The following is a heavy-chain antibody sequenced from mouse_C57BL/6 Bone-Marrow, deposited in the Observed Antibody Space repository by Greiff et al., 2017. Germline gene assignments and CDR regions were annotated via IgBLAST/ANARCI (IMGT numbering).Heavy chain of an antibody. Sequence: QVQLQQPGAELVKPGASVKLSCKASGYTFTSYWMHWVKQRPGQGLEWIGMIHPNSGSTNYNEKFKSKATLTVDKSSSTAYMQLSSLTSEDSAVYYCARESLYWYFDVWGTGTTVTVSS. CDR3: ARESLYWYFDV. J-gene: IGHJ1*03. V-gene: IGHV1-64*01. CDR1: GYTFTSYW. CDR2: IHPNSGST.